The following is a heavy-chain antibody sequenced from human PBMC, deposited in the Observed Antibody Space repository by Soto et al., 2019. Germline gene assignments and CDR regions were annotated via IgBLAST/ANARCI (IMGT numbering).Heavy chain of an antibody. Sequence: SVKVSCKASVCTFSSYAISWVRQAPGQGLEWMGGIIPIFGTANYAQKFQGRVTITADESTSTAYMELSSLRSEDTAVYSCARVKVSYGDYGSMAVWGQGTTVPAS. CDR3: ARVKVSYGDYGSMAV. CDR2: IIPIFGTA. D-gene: IGHD4-17*01. J-gene: IGHJ6*02. V-gene: IGHV1-69*13. CDR1: VCTFSSYA.